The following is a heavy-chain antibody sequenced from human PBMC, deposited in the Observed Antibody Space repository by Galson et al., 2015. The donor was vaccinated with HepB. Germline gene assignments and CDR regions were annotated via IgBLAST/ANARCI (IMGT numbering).Heavy chain of an antibody. CDR1: GYTFTSYD. CDR2: MNPNSGNT. CDR3: ARVFGSPGYCSSTSCYTLFWGCYYYMDV. Sequence: SVKVSCKASGYTFTSYDINWVRQATGQGLEWMGWMNPNSGNTGYAQKFQGRVTMTRNTSISTAYMELSSLRSEDTAVYYCARVFGSPGYCSSTSCYTLFWGCYYYMDVWGKGTTVTVSS. J-gene: IGHJ6*03. V-gene: IGHV1-8*01. D-gene: IGHD2-2*02.